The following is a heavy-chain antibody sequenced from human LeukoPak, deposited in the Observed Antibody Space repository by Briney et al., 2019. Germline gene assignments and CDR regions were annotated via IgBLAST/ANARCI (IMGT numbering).Heavy chain of an antibody. V-gene: IGHV3-23*01. J-gene: IGHJ6*03. CDR2: ISSSGGST. CDR3: AKGGEWLISSAYYYYYMDV. D-gene: IGHD6-19*01. Sequence: GGSLRLSCAASGFTFSSYGMSWVRQAPGKGLEWVSAISSSGGSTYYAGSVKGRFTISRDNSKNTLYLQMNSLRAEDTAVYYCAKGGEWLISSAYYYYYMDVWGRGTTVTISS. CDR1: GFTFSSYG.